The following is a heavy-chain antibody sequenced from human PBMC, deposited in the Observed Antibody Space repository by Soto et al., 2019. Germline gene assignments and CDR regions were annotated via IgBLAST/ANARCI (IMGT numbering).Heavy chain of an antibody. V-gene: IGHV3-30*18. Sequence: QVQLVESGGGVVQPGGSLRLTCAASGFTFSEYGIHWVRQAPGKGLEWVAITSYDGRHTSYVDSVKGRFTISRDNSGNTAFLEMNRLKVEDTAVYYCAKTRNSVINYNYFDNMDVWGQGTPVTVSS. CDR1: GFTFSEYG. J-gene: IGHJ6*02. D-gene: IGHD3-10*01. CDR3: AKTRNSVINYNYFDNMDV. CDR2: TSYDGRHT.